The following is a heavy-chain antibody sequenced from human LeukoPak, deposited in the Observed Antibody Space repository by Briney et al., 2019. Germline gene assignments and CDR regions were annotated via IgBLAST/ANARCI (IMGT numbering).Heavy chain of an antibody. CDR2: ISGSGGST. V-gene: IGHV3-23*01. D-gene: IGHD6-6*01. Sequence: SGGSLRLSCAASGFTVSNNYMSWVRQAPGKGLEWVSAISGSGGSTYHADSVKGRFTISRDNSKNTLYLQMNSLRAEDTAVYYCAKMGVVAARPGTFDYWGQGTLVTDSS. CDR3: AKMGVVAARPGTFDY. J-gene: IGHJ4*02. CDR1: GFTVSNNY.